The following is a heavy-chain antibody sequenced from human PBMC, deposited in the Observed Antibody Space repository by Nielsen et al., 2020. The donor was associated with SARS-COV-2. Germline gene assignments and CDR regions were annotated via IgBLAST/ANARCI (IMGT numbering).Heavy chain of an antibody. D-gene: IGHD4-17*01. CDR2: IWFDGSDK. Sequence: GESLKISCAASGFTFNAYAMHWVRQAPGKGLEWVAVIWFDGSDKYYADSVKGRFTISRDNSKNTLYLQMNSLRAEDTAVYYCAREGAVGEMTAIDYWGQGTLVTVSS. CDR1: GFTFNAYA. V-gene: IGHV3-33*01. J-gene: IGHJ4*02. CDR3: AREGAVGEMTAIDY.